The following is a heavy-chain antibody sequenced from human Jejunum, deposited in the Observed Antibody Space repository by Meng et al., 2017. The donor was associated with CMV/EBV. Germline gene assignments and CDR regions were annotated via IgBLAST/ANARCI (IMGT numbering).Heavy chain of an antibody. CDR3: ARVPVGGTTWYWFDP. D-gene: IGHD1-26*01. V-gene: IGHV4-59*01. Sequence: QRRASGPGLVKPWETLALTCTAPGGSISNYYWSWIRQPPGKGLEWVGYIYKSGSTSYNPSLKSRVTISVDTSKNQISLKLSSVTAADTAVYYCARVPVGGTTWYWFDPWGQGTLVTVSS. J-gene: IGHJ5*02. CDR1: GGSISNYY. CDR2: IYKSGST.